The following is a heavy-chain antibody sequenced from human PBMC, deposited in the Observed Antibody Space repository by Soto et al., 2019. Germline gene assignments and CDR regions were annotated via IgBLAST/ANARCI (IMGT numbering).Heavy chain of an antibody. CDR3: AVEWVPLRSTFGWSLDY. D-gene: IGHD3-16*01. CDR2: ISYDGSKE. Sequence: PGESLKISCAASGFTFSSYGMHWVRPAPGKGLEWVAVISYDGSKEYYADTVKGRFTISRDNFKSALYLQMNSLSAEDTAVYYCAVEWVPLRSTFGWSLDYWGQGILVTVSS. V-gene: IGHV3-30*03. J-gene: IGHJ4*02. CDR1: GFTFSSYG.